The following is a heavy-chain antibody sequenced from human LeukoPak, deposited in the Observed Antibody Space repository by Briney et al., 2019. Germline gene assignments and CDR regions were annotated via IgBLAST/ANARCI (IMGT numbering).Heavy chain of an antibody. CDR1: GYSISSSYY. Sequence: KPSETLSLTCTVSGYSISSSYYRGWIRQPPGKGLEWIGTIYHSGSTYYKLSLKSRVTISVDTSKNQFSLKLSSVTAADTAVYYCARAKEYCSSTSCYAGLNYYYYYYMDVWGKGTTVTVSS. J-gene: IGHJ6*03. V-gene: IGHV4-38-2*02. CDR2: IYHSGST. CDR3: ARAKEYCSSTSCYAGLNYYYYYYMDV. D-gene: IGHD2-2*01.